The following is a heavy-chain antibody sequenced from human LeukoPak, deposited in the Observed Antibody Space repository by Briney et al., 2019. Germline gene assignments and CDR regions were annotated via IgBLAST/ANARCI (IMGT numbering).Heavy chain of an antibody. CDR3: ARDIGSGYDLGGFDY. CDR1: GITFSSYG. D-gene: IGHD5-12*01. CDR2: IWYDGSNK. J-gene: IGHJ4*02. Sequence: PGGSLRLSCAASGITFSSYGMHWVRQAPGKGLEWVAVIWYDGSNKYYADSVKGRFTISRDNSKNTLYLQMNSLRAEDTAVYYCARDIGSGYDLGGFDYWGQGTLVTVSS. V-gene: IGHV3-33*01.